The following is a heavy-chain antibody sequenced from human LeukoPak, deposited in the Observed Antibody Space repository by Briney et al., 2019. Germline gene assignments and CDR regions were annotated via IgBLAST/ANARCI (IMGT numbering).Heavy chain of an antibody. CDR2: IKQDGSEK. CDR1: GFTFSSYW. Sequence: PGGSLRLSCAASGFTFSSYWMSWVRQAPGKGLEGVANIKQDGSEKYYVDSVRGRFTISRDNAKNSLYLQMNSLRAEDTAVYYCARDPEWHDILTGYYGYWGQGTLVTVSS. CDR3: ARDPEWHDILTGYYGY. V-gene: IGHV3-7*01. J-gene: IGHJ4*02. D-gene: IGHD3-9*01.